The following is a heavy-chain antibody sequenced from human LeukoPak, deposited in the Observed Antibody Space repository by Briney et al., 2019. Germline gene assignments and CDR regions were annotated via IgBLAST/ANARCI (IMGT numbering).Heavy chain of an antibody. D-gene: IGHD2-2*01. Sequence: PGRSLRHTCAASGFSFGGYGMHWVRQAPGKGLEWVAVIWYDGSNKDYGDSVKGRFTISRDSSKNTLYLQMNSLRVEDTAVYYCARDYSTRYAMDVWGQGTTVTVSS. CDR3: ARDYSTRYAMDV. J-gene: IGHJ6*02. CDR1: GFSFGGYG. CDR2: IWYDGSNK. V-gene: IGHV3-30*19.